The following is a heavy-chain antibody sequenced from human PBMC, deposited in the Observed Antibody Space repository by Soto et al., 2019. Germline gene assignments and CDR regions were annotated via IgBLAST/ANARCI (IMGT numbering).Heavy chain of an antibody. CDR1: GFTFINYA. J-gene: IGHJ2*01. D-gene: IGHD2-2*01. V-gene: IGHV3-23*01. CDR3: ARKILGSTSPPTYWYFDL. CDR2: ISGGGDAT. Sequence: EVQLLESGGGLVQPGGSLRLSCAGSGFTFINYAMNWVRQAPGKGLEWVSSISGGGDATFFADSVRGRFTTSRTNSHTTVTLQMYILGVDATAVYYCARKILGSTSPPTYWYFDLWGRGTLVTVSS.